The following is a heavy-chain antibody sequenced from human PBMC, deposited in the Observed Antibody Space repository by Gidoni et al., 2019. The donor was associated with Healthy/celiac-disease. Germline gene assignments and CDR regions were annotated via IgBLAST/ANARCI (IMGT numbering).Heavy chain of an antibody. V-gene: IGHV3-64*01. CDR1: GFTFSSSA. J-gene: IGHJ3*02. D-gene: IGHD4-17*01. Sequence: EVQLVESGGGLVQPGGSLRLSCAASGFTFSSSAMHWVRQAPGKGLEYVSAISSNGGSTYYANSVKGRFTISRDNSKNTLYLQMGSLRAEDMAVYYCARVSARPDYGDYGAFDIWGQGTMVTVSS. CDR2: ISSNGGST. CDR3: ARVSARPDYGDYGAFDI.